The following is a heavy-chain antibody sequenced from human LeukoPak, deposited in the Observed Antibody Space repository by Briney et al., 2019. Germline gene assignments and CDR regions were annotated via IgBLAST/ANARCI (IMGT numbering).Heavy chain of an antibody. J-gene: IGHJ3*02. D-gene: IGHD3-3*01. CDR1: VGTFSSYA. CDR3: ARGRQNYDVWSGYSHDAFDI. Sequence: ASVKVSCKASVGTFSSYAISWVRQAPGQGLEWMGRIIPILGIANYAQKFQGRVTITADKSTSTAYMELSSLRSEDTAVYYCARGRQNYDVWSGYSHDAFDIWGQGTMVTVSS. CDR2: IIPILGIA. V-gene: IGHV1-69*04.